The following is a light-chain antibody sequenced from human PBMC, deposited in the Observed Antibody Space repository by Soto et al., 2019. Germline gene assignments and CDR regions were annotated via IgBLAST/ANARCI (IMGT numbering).Light chain of an antibody. Sequence: QSALTQPPSASGSPAQSVTISCTGTSSDVGGYNYVSWYQQHPGKAPKVIIYEVSKRPSGVPDRFSGSKSGSTASLTVSGLQVEDEADYYCSSYAVTNIFVFGTGTKVTVL. V-gene: IGLV2-8*01. J-gene: IGLJ1*01. CDR2: EVS. CDR3: SSYAVTNIFV. CDR1: SSDVGGYNY.